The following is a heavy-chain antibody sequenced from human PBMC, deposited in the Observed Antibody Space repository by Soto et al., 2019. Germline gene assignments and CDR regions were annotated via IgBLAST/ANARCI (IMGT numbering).Heavy chain of an antibody. V-gene: IGHV3-9*01. CDR3: AKDTGPN. J-gene: IGHJ4*02. Sequence: SLRLSCAASGFPFDNYAMHWVRQAPGKGLEWVSGISWNSNTIAYADSVKGRFTISRDNAKNSLYLQMNSLRAEDTAFYYCAKDTGPNWGQGTLVTVSS. CDR1: GFPFDNYA. CDR2: ISWNSNTI.